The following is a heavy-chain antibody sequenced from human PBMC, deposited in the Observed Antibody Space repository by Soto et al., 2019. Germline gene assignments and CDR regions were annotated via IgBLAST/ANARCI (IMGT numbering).Heavy chain of an antibody. CDR2: IYYSGST. CDR3: AQSIAAAGDFDY. Sequence: SETLSLTCTVSGGPISSYYWSWIRQPPGKGLEWIGYIYYSGSTNYNPSLKSRVTISVDTSKNQFSLKLSSVTAADTAVYYCAQSIAAAGDFDYWGQGTLVTVSS. J-gene: IGHJ4*02. V-gene: IGHV4-59*01. D-gene: IGHD6-13*01. CDR1: GGPISSYY.